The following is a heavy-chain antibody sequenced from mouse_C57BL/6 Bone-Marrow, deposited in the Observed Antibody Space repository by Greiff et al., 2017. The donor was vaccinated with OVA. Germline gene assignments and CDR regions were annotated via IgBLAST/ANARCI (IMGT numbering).Heavy chain of an antibody. CDR2: IDPSDSYN. J-gene: IGHJ2*01. CDR1: GFSFTSYW. Sequence: QVQLQQSGPELVMPAPSVYLSCNASGFSFTSYWMHWVKQRPGKGLEWIGEIDPSDSYNNYNRTFKGKSTLTVDKASSTAYMQISSLTSEDSAVYYCAIGSPPYYFDYWGQGTTLTVSS. V-gene: IGHV1-69*01. D-gene: IGHD1-2*01. CDR3: AIGSPPYYFDY.